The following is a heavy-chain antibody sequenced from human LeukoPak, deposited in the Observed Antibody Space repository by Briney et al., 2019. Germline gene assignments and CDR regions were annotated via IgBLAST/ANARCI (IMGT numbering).Heavy chain of an antibody. V-gene: IGHV1-2*02. Sequence: VASVKVSCKASGYTFTGYYIHWLRQAPGQGLEWMGFINPNSGGTNYAQKFQGRVTMTRDTSISTAYMELSSLTSDDTAVYYCERDLEGYHYGSGNYPQWGQGTLITVSS. CDR2: INPNSGGT. D-gene: IGHD3-10*01. CDR3: ERDLEGYHYGSGNYPQ. CDR1: GYTFTGYY. J-gene: IGHJ4*02.